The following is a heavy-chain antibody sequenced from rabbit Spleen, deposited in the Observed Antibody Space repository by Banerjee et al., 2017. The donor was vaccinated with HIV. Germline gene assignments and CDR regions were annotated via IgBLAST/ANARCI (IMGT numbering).Heavy chain of an antibody. CDR2: IYVDSSSDK. D-gene: IGHD1-1*01. CDR3: ARNYVNAFDP. Sequence: QSLEESGGGLVKPGGTLTLTCTASGIDFSSSYYMCWVRQAPGKGLEWIACIYVDSSSDKWYAKWAKGRFTISKTSSTTVTLQMTSLTVADTATYFCARNYVNAFDPWGQGTLVTVS. J-gene: IGHJ2*01. V-gene: IGHV1S40*01. CDR1: GIDFSSSYY.